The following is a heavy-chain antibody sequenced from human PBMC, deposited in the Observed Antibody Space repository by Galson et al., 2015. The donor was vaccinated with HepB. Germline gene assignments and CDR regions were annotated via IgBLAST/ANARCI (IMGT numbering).Heavy chain of an antibody. V-gene: IGHV3-21*01. CDR3: ARGGFYSYGYKTTDYYYYGMDV. CDR2: ISSSSSYI. Sequence: SLRLSCAASGFTFSSYSMNWVRQAPGKGLEWVSSISSSSSYIYYADSVKGRFTISRDNAKNSLYLQMNSLRAEDTAVYYCARGGFYSYGYKTTDYYYYGMDVWGQGTTVTVSS. D-gene: IGHD5-18*01. J-gene: IGHJ6*02. CDR1: GFTFSSYS.